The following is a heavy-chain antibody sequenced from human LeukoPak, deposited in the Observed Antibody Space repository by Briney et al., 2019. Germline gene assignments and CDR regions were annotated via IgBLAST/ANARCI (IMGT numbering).Heavy chain of an antibody. D-gene: IGHD3-22*01. CDR2: ISYDGSNK. CDR1: GFTFSSYA. CDR3: ARNYYDSSGYYFTTIFDY. Sequence: GGSLRLSCAASGFTFSSYAMHWVRQAPGKGLEWVAVISYDGSNKYYADSVKGRFTISRDNSKNTLYLQMDSLRAEDTAVYYCARNYYDSSGYYFTTIFDYWGQGTLVTVSS. V-gene: IGHV3-30-3*01. J-gene: IGHJ4*02.